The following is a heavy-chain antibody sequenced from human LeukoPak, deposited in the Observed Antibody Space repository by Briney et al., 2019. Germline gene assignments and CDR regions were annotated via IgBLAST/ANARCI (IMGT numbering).Heavy chain of an antibody. CDR3: ATRDILGFDY. CDR1: GFSLSVYC. Sequence: GRSLRLSCVASGFSLSVYCMHWVRQAPGKGLEWVAVISFDGSNIDYADSVKGRFTISRDNSKNMLYLQMNSLSAEDTAVYYCATRDILGFDYWGQGTLVTVSP. J-gene: IGHJ4*02. D-gene: IGHD3-9*01. V-gene: IGHV3-30*04. CDR2: ISFDGSNI.